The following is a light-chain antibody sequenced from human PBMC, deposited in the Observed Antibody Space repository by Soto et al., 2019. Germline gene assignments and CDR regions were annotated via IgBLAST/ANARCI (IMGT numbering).Light chain of an antibody. CDR3: QQYNNWSPIT. Sequence: EIVLTQSPDTLSVSPGESATLSCRASQTVTTNLAWYQHRPGQAPRLLIYGASTRASGIPARFSGSGSGTDFTLTITSLRSEDSALYYCQQYNNWSPITFGQGTRLEIK. J-gene: IGKJ5*01. V-gene: IGKV3-15*01. CDR1: QTVTTN. CDR2: GAS.